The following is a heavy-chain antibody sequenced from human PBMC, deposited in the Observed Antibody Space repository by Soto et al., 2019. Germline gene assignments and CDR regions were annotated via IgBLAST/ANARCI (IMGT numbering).Heavy chain of an antibody. Sequence: SVKVSCKASGGTYSSYAISWVRQAPGQGLEWMGGIIPIFGTANYAQKFQGRVTITADESTSTAYMELSSLRSEDTAVYYCARKLLWFGEGAFDIWGQGTMVTVSS. D-gene: IGHD3-10*01. J-gene: IGHJ3*02. V-gene: IGHV1-69*13. CDR2: IIPIFGTA. CDR3: ARKLLWFGEGAFDI. CDR1: GGTYSSYA.